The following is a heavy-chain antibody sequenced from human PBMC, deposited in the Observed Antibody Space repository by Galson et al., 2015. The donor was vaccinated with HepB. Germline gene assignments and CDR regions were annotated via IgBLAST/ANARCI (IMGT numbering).Heavy chain of an antibody. CDR3: AKASVPVAGPNRGVDFDC. Sequence: LRLSCAASGFTFSSYPMSWVRQAPGKGLEWVSGIGENGEYTYYADSVKGRFTISRDDSKNTLYLHMHSLRVEDTAVYYCAKASVPVAGPNRGVDFDCWGQGTLVTVSS. CDR1: GFTFSSYP. V-gene: IGHV3-23*01. D-gene: IGHD6-19*01. J-gene: IGHJ4*02. CDR2: IGENGEYT.